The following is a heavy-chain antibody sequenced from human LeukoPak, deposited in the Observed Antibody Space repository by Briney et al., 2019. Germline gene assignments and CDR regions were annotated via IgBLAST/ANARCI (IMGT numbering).Heavy chain of an antibody. CDR1: GFTFSSYR. CDR2: IYYSGST. CDR3: ARDWGVSARPGYMDV. J-gene: IGHJ6*03. Sequence: KTGGSLRLSCAASGFTFSSYRMNWIRQPPGKGLEWIGYIYYSGSTKYNPSLKSRVTISVDTSKNQFSLRLSSVTAADTAVYYCARDWGVSARPGYMDVWGKGTTVTVSS. D-gene: IGHD6-6*01. V-gene: IGHV4-59*01.